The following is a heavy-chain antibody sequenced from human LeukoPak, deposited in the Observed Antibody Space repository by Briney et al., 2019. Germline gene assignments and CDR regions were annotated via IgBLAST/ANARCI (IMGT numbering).Heavy chain of an antibody. CDR2: IFYTGTT. Sequence: VSGDSISXXXXXWXXXSPEXXXXXIGYIFYTGTTNYNPSLKSPVTISVDTSKNQFSLRLTSVTAADTARYYCARHFIASQSTFDYWGQGTLVTVSS. CDR3: ARHFIASQSTFDY. V-gene: IGHV4-59*08. J-gene: IGHJ4*02. CDR1: GDSISXXX.